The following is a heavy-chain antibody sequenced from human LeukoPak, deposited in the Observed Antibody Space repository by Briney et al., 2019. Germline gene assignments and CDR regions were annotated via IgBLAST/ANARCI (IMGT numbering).Heavy chain of an antibody. CDR1: GFSLSTSGMR. V-gene: IGHV2-70*04. J-gene: IGHJ4*02. CDR2: IDWDDDK. CDR3: ARSYCSGGSCYWPYYFDY. D-gene: IGHD2-15*01. Sequence: KESGPALVKPTQTLTLTCTFSGFSLSTSGMRVSWIRQPPGKALEWLARIDWDDDKFYSTSLKTRLTTSKDTSKNQVVLTMTNMDPVDTATYYCARSYCSGGSCYWPYYFDYWGQGTLVTVSS.